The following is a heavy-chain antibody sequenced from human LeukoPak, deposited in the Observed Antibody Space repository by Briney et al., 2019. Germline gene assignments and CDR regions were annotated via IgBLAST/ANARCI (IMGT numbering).Heavy chain of an antibody. CDR1: GFTVSSNY. CDR3: ARGSGGYLWDV. V-gene: IGHV3-53*04. J-gene: IGHJ6*02. D-gene: IGHD1-26*01. CDR2: IYRGGST. Sequence: GGSLRLSCAASGFTVSSNYMSWVRQAPGKGLEWVSVIYRGGSTYYADSVKGRFTISRHNSKNTLYLQMNSLRAEDTAMYYCARGSGGYLWDVWGQGTTVTVSS.